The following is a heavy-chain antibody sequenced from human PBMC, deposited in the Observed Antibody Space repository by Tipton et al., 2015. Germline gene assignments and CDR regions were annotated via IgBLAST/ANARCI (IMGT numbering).Heavy chain of an antibody. CDR3: ARSGDTYIDY. J-gene: IGHJ4*02. CDR2: IYYSGTT. Sequence: TLSLTCTVSGDSMSRGTYYWSWIRQHPGKGLEWIGYIYYSGTTYYNPSLKSRLTISLDRSKSLFSLQLTSVTAADTAVYYCARSGDTYIDYWGQGTLVTVSS. V-gene: IGHV4-31*03. CDR1: GDSMSRGTYY. D-gene: IGHD5-18*01.